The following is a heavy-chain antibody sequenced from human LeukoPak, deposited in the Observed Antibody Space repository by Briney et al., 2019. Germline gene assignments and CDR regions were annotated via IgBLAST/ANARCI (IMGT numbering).Heavy chain of an antibody. J-gene: IGHJ4*01. V-gene: IGHV3-30*18. CDR3: AKDRGIAAAADY. CDR1: GFTFSSYG. D-gene: IGHD6-13*01. CDR2: ISYDGSNK. Sequence: GGSLRLSCAASGFTFSSYGMHWVRQAPGKGLEWVAVISYDGSNKYYADSVKGRFTISRDNSKNTLYLQMNSLRAEDTAVYYCAKDRGIAAAADYWGQEPWSPSPQ.